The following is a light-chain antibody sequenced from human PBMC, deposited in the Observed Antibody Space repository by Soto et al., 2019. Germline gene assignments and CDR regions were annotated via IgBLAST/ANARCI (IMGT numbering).Light chain of an antibody. CDR1: SSDVGGYNY. Sequence: QSALTQPASVSGSPGQSITISCTGTSSDVGGYNYVSWYQQHPGKAPKLMIYDVSNRPSGVSNRFSGSKSGNTASLTISGLPAEDGADYYCSSYTSSSTLMVFGGGTKLPVL. J-gene: IGLJ2*01. V-gene: IGLV2-14*01. CDR2: DVS. CDR3: SSYTSSSTLMV.